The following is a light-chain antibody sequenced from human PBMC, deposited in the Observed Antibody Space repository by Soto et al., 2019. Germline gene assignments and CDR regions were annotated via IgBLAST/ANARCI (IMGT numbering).Light chain of an antibody. CDR2: ATS. V-gene: IGKV1-9*01. CDR3: QQTYSAPQT. J-gene: IGKJ1*01. CDR1: QGISSY. Sequence: DIQLTQSPSFLSASVGDRVTITCRASQGISSYLAWYQQKPGKAPKLLIYATSTLQSGVPSRFSGSGPGTEFTLTISSLQPEDFATYDCQQTYSAPQTFGQGTKVDIK.